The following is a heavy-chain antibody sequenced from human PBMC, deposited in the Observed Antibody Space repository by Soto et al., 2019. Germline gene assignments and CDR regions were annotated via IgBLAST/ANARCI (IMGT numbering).Heavy chain of an antibody. CDR3: ARDGSPSYDFWSGSWFDP. CDR2: ISSSSSYI. J-gene: IGHJ5*02. V-gene: IGHV3-21*01. CDR1: GFTFSSYS. D-gene: IGHD3-3*01. Sequence: GGSLRLSCAASGFTFSSYSMNWVRQAPGKGLEWVSSISSSSSYIYYADSVKGRFTISRDNAKNSLYLQMNSLRAEDTAVYYCARDGSPSYDFWSGSWFDPSGQGTLVTVSS.